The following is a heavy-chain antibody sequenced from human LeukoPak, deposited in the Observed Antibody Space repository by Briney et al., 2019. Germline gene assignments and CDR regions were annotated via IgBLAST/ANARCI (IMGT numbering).Heavy chain of an antibody. CDR1: GGSISSYY. V-gene: IGHV4-4*07. CDR2: IYTSGST. J-gene: IGHJ4*02. CDR3: ARDTSTTYYDFWSGYQAGGFDY. D-gene: IGHD3-3*01. Sequence: SETLSLTCTVSGGSISSYYWSWIRQPPGKGLEWIGRIYTSGSTNYNPSLKSRVTMSVDTSKNQFSLKLSSVTAADTAVYYCARDTSTTYYDFWSGYQAGGFDYWGQGTLVTVSS.